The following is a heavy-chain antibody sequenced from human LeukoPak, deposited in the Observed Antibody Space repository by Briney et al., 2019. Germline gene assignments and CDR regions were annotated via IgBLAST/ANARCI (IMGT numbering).Heavy chain of an antibody. Sequence: ASVKVSCKASGYSFTGYFMQRVRQAPGQGLEWMGWINPNSGDTNYAQKFQGRVTMTRDTSISTAYMELSRLRSDDAAVYYCARRFYYAMDVWGQGTTVTVCS. J-gene: IGHJ6*02. CDR1: GYSFTGYF. V-gene: IGHV1-2*02. CDR2: INPNSGDT. CDR3: ARRFYYAMDV. D-gene: IGHD3-16*01.